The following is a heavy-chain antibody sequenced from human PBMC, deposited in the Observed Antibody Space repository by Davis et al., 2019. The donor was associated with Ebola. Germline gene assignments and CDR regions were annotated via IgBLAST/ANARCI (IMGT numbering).Heavy chain of an antibody. CDR3: ARDGGYYDSSGYYPYYFDY. CDR1: GGTFSSYA. D-gene: IGHD3-22*01. J-gene: IGHJ4*02. V-gene: IGHV1-69*13. CDR2: IIPIFGTA. Sequence: SVKVSCKASGGTFSSYAISWVRQAPGQGLEWMGGIIPIFGTANYAQKFQGRVTITADESTSTAYMELSSLRSEDTAVYYCARDGGYYDSSGYYPYYFDYWGQGTLVTVSS.